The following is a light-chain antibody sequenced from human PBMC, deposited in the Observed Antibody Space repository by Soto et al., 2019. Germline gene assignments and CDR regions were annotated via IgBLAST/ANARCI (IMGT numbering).Light chain of an antibody. Sequence: IVLTQSPATLSLSPGERAALSCRASQNVSTSLACYQHKPGQAPSLIIYDASKRAPGIPARFSGSGSGTDFTLTISSPEPEDFAVYYCQVRDVWPTFGQGTKVEIK. V-gene: IGKV3-11*01. CDR1: QNVSTS. J-gene: IGKJ1*01. CDR2: DAS. CDR3: QVRDVWPT.